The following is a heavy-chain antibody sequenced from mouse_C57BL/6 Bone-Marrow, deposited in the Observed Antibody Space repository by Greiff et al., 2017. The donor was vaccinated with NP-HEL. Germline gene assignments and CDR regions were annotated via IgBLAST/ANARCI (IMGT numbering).Heavy chain of an antibody. J-gene: IGHJ3*01. CDR1: GYSFTDYN. V-gene: IGHV1-39*01. CDR2: INPNYGTT. Sequence: LEESGPELVKPGASVKISCKASGYSFTDYNMNWVKQSTGKSLEWIGVINPNYGTTSYNQKFKGKATLTVDPSSSTAYMQLNSLTSEDAAVYVCASSQMRLVAGCAYWGQGTLVTVSA. D-gene: IGHD3-2*02. CDR3: ASSQMRLVAGCAY.